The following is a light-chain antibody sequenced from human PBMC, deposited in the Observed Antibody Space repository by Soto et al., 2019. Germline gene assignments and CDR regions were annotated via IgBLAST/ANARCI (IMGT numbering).Light chain of an antibody. CDR2: DAS. CDR3: QQRSNWPPLIT. J-gene: IGKJ5*01. V-gene: IGKV3-11*01. CDR1: QSVSSY. Sequence: EIVLTQSPATLPLSPGERATLSCRASQSVSSYLAWYQQKPGQAPRLLIYDASNRATGIPARFSGSGSGTDFTLTINSLEPEDFAVYYCQQRSNWPPLITFGQGTRLEIK.